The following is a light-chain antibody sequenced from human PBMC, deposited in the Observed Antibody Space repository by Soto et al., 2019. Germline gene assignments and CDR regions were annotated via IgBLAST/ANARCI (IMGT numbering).Light chain of an antibody. V-gene: IGKV3-20*01. Sequence: EIVLTQSPGTMSLSPGERATLSCRASQSVSSSFLAWYQQKPGQAPRLLIYGASSRATGIPDRSSGSGSGTEFTLTISRLEPEDFAVYYCQQYGSSPGTFGQGTKVEIK. J-gene: IGKJ1*01. CDR1: QSVSSSF. CDR2: GAS. CDR3: QQYGSSPGT.